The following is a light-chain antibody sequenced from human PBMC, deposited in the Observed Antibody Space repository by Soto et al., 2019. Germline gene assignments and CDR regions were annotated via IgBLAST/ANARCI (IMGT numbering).Light chain of an antibody. Sequence: EIVMTQSPATLSVSPGERATLSCSASQSVSSNLAWYQQKPGQAPRLLIYGASTRATGIPARFSGSGSWTEFTLTISSLQSEDFAVYYCQQYNNWRYTFGQGTKLDIK. J-gene: IGKJ2*01. V-gene: IGKV3-15*01. CDR3: QQYNNWRYT. CDR2: GAS. CDR1: QSVSSN.